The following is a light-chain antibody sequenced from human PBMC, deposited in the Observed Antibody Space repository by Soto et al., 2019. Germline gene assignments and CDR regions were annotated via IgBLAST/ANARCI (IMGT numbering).Light chain of an antibody. CDR2: DAS. V-gene: IGKV3-20*01. J-gene: IGKJ1*01. CDR3: QQYGSSGT. Sequence: VVLTQSPATLSLSPGERATLSCRTSLSVSVYLDWYQQKPGQAPRLLIYDASNRATGIPDRFSGSGSGTDFTLTISRLEPEDFAVYYCQQYGSSGTFGQGTKVDIK. CDR1: LSVSVY.